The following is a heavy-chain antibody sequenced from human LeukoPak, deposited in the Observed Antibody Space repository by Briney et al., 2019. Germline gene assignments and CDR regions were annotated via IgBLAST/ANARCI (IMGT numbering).Heavy chain of an antibody. CDR3: ARLMAATAYCFDH. D-gene: IGHD2-21*02. Sequence: SETLSLTCPVSGGSVSSTNYYWGWIRQPPGKELEWIGSIYYSGSTYYNPSLKSRVTMSVDTSTKQFSLNLNSVTAADTAVYYCARLMAATAYCFDHWGQGTLVTVSS. CDR2: IYYSGST. J-gene: IGHJ4*02. CDR1: GGSVSSTNYY. V-gene: IGHV4-39*01.